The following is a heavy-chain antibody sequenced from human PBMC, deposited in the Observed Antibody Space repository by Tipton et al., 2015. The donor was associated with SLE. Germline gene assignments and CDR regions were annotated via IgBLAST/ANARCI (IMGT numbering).Heavy chain of an antibody. CDR3: TRGYHIDF. CDR1: GFTFSSYA. J-gene: IGHJ4*02. V-gene: IGHV3-30-3*01. CDR2: ISYDVSNT. Sequence: SLRLSCAASGFTFSSYAMHWVRQAAGKGLEWVALISYDVSNTYYADSVKGRFTISRDNSKSTLDLQMKSLKTEDTALYYCTRGYHIDFWGQGTLVTVS. D-gene: IGHD5-12*01.